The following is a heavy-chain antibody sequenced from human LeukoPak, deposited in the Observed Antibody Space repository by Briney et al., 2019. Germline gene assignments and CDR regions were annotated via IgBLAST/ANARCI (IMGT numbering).Heavy chain of an antibody. CDR2: IRYDGSNK. CDR3: AKDRNNWFDP. J-gene: IGHJ5*02. Sequence: GGSQRLSCAASGFTFSSYGMHWVRQAPGKGLEWVAFIRYDGSNKYYADSVKGRFTISRDNSKNTLHLQMNSLRAEDTAVYYCAKDRNNWFDPWGQGTLVTVSS. V-gene: IGHV3-30*02. CDR1: GFTFSSYG. D-gene: IGHD2/OR15-2a*01.